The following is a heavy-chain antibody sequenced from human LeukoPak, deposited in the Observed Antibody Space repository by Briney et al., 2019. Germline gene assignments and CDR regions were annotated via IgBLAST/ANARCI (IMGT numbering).Heavy chain of an antibody. J-gene: IGHJ4*02. V-gene: IGHV4-59*01. CDR3: AADSSGLLFDY. CDR1: GGSFSGYY. CDR2: IYYSGST. D-gene: IGHD3-22*01. Sequence: SETLSLTCAVYGGSFSGYYWSWIRQPPGKGLEWIGYIYYSGSTNYNPSLKSRVTISVDTSKNQFSLKLSSVTAADTAVYYCAADSSGLLFDYWGQGTLVTVSS.